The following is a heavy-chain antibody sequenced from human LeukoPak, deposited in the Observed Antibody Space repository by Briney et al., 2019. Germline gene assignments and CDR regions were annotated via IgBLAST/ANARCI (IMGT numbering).Heavy chain of an antibody. J-gene: IGHJ4*02. Sequence: SETLSLTCTVSGGSISSYYWSWVRQPPGKGLEWIGYIYNSGSTKYNPSLKSRVTVSVDTSKNHFSLKLSSVTAADTAVYYCARARPDTAMAVDYWGQGTLVTVSS. D-gene: IGHD5-18*01. CDR1: GGSISSYY. CDR3: ARARPDTAMAVDY. CDR2: IYNSGST. V-gene: IGHV4-59*01.